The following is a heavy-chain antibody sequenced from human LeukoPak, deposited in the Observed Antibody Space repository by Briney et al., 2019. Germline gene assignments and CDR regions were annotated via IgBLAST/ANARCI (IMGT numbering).Heavy chain of an antibody. CDR3: VRRLSGSFSDY. CDR1: GGSITSSY. CDR2: IYYSGST. V-gene: IGHV4-59*08. D-gene: IGHD1-26*01. Sequence: SETLSLTCTVSGGSITSSYWSWIRQPPGKGLEWIGYIYYSGSTNYNPSLKSRVTISVDTSKNQFSLKLSSVTAADTAVYYCVRRLSGSFSDYWGQGILVTVSS. J-gene: IGHJ4*02.